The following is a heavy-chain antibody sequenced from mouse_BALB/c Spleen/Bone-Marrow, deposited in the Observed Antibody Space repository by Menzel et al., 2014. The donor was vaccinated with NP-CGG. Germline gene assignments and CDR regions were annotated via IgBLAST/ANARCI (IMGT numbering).Heavy chain of an antibody. CDR3: ARYGNGLTDY. CDR1: GFNIKDTY. Sequence: VQLKQSGAELVKPGASVKLSCTASGFNIKDTYMHWVKQRPEQGLEWIGRIGTANGNTKYDPKFQGKATITADTSSNTAYLQLSSLTSEDTAVYYCARYGNGLTDYWGQGTSVTVSS. V-gene: IGHV14-3*02. CDR2: IGTANGNT. D-gene: IGHD2-1*01. J-gene: IGHJ4*01.